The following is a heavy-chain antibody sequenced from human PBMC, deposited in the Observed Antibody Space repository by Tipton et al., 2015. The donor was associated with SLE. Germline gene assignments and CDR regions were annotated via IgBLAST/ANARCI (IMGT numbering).Heavy chain of an antibody. D-gene: IGHD3-3*01. CDR2: MYYGGST. V-gene: IGHV4-39*01. CDR1: GDSISSSNYF. J-gene: IGHJ4*02. Sequence: TLSLTCTVSGDSISSSNYFWGWIRQPPGKGLEWLGSMYYGGSTYRNPSLMSRVTISVDTSKNQFSLKLSSVTAADTAVYYCARHGGNLYYFDYWGQGTLVTVSS. CDR3: ARHGGNLYYFDY.